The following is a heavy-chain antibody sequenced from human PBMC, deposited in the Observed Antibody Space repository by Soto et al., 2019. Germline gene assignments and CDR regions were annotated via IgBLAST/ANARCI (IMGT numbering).Heavy chain of an antibody. CDR3: ARGRPRSGIRGGNYYYGMDV. CDR1: GFTFSNYD. J-gene: IGHJ6*02. Sequence: PGGSQRLSCAASGFTFSNYDMRWVRQATGKGLEWVSGIGIVGDTSYLGSVKGRYTISRENAKNFLFLQMNNLRPGDTAVYYCARGRPRSGIRGGNYYYGMDVGGQGTTVPVSS. V-gene: IGHV3-13*04. D-gene: IGHD1-1*01. CDR2: IGIVGDT.